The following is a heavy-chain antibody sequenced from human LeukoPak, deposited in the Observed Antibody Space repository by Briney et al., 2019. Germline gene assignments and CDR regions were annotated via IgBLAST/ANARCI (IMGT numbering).Heavy chain of an antibody. J-gene: IGHJ3*02. CDR3: ARFPYYYSSGPRYAFDI. V-gene: IGHV4-39*01. Sequence: SETLSLTCTVSGGSISSSSPYWGWIRQPPGKGLEWIGSIYYSGTTYYNPSLKSRVTISVDTSKNQFSLKLSSVAAADTAVYYCARFPYYYSSGPRYAFDIWGQGTMVTVSS. CDR1: GGSISSSSPY. CDR2: IYYSGTT. D-gene: IGHD3-10*01.